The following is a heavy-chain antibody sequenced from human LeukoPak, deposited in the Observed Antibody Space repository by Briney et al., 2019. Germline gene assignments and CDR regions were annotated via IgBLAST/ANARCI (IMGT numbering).Heavy chain of an antibody. CDR3: AGTYDSSGYYPFYFDY. V-gene: IGHV3-53*01. CDR1: GFTVSSNY. Sequence: GGSLRLSCAASGFTVSSNYMSWVRQAPGKGLEWVSVIYSGGSTYYADSVKGRFTISRDNSKNTLYLQMNSLRAEDTAVYYCAGTYDSSGYYPFYFDYWGQGTLVTVSS. D-gene: IGHD3-22*01. J-gene: IGHJ4*02. CDR2: IYSGGST.